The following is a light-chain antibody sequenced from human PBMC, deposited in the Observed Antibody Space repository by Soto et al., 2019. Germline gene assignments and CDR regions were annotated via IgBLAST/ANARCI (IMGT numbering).Light chain of an antibody. J-gene: IGLJ3*02. CDR1: NIGSKS. Sequence: SYELTQPPSVSVAPGQTARITCGGNNIGSKSVHWYQQKPGQAPVLVVYDDSDRPSGIPDRCSGSNSGNTATLTISRGEAGDEADYYCQVWDSSSDHPFGGGTKLTVL. CDR2: DDS. V-gene: IGLV3-21*02. CDR3: QVWDSSSDHP.